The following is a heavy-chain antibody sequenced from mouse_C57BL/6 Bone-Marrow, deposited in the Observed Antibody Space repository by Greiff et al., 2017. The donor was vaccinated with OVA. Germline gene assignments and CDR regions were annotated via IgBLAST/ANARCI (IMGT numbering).Heavy chain of an antibody. CDR2: SRNKANDYTT. Sequence: EVQVVESGGGLVQSGRSLRLSCATSGFTFSDFYMEWVRQAPGKGLEWIAASRNKANDYTTEYSASVKGRFIVSRDTSQSILYLQMNALRAEDTAIYYCARDCIYYDYGYAMDYWGQGTSVTVSS. D-gene: IGHD2-4*01. CDR1: GFTFSDFY. V-gene: IGHV7-1*01. J-gene: IGHJ4*01. CDR3: ARDCIYYDYGYAMDY.